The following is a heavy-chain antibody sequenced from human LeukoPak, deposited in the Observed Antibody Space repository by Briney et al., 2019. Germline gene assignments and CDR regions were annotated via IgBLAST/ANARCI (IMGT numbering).Heavy chain of an antibody. J-gene: IGHJ4*02. D-gene: IGHD4-23*01. CDR1: GYTFTGYY. CDR2: INPNSGGT. CDR3: ARHVWAVVMGIFDY. V-gene: IGHV1-2*02. Sequence: SVKVSCKASGYTFTGYYMHWVRQAPGQGLEWMGWINPNSGGTKYAQKFQGRVTMTRDTSISTAYMELSRLRSDDTAVYLFARHVWAVVMGIFDYWGQGTLVTVSS.